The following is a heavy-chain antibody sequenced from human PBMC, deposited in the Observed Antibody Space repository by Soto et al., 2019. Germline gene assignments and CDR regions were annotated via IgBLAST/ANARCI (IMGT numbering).Heavy chain of an antibody. CDR2: LGGYKGNT. V-gene: IGHV1-18*01. CDR1: GYTFTNYG. J-gene: IGHJ4*02. CDR3: APHTLDTGMPSGY. Sequence: QVQLVHSGAEVREPGASVKVSCKASGYTFTNYGVSWVRQAPGQGLEWMGWLGGYKGNTNYAQKLQGRVTLTTDTSTSTAYMELRSLRSDDTAVYYCAPHTLDTGMPSGYWGQGTLVTVSS. D-gene: IGHD5-18*01.